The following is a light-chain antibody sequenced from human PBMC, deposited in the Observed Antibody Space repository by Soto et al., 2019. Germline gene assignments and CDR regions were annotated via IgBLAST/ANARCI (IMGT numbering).Light chain of an antibody. CDR3: QQHNNLPPWT. CDR1: QSVSSN. Sequence: EIVMTQSPATLSVSPGERATLSCRASQSVSSNLSWYQQNPGQAPRLLMYGASTRATGIPDRFSGSGSVTEFTLTISSLQSEDFAVSYCQQHNNLPPWTFGQGTKVEIK. CDR2: GAS. J-gene: IGKJ1*01. V-gene: IGKV3-15*01.